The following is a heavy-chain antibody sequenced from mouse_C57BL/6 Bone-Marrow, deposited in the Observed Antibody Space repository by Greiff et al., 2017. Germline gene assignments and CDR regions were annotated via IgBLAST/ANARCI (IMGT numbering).Heavy chain of an antibody. V-gene: IGHV1-55*01. CDR3: ARGGLITTVVSYWYFDV. CDR1: GYTFTSYW. D-gene: IGHD1-1*01. CDR2: IYPGSGST. J-gene: IGHJ1*03. Sequence: VQLQQPGAELVKPGASVKMSCKASGYTFTSYWITWVKQRPGQGLEWIGDIYPGSGSTNYNEKFKSKATLTVDTSSSTAYMQLSSLTSEDSAVYYCARGGLITTVVSYWYFDVWGTGTTVTVSS.